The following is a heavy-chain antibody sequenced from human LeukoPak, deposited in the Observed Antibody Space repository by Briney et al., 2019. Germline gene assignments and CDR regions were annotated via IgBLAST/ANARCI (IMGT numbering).Heavy chain of an antibody. CDR2: IYNSGST. D-gene: IGHD3-10*01. Sequence: SETLSLTCTLSGGSISSYYWSWIRQPPGKGLGWIGYIYNSGSTNYNPSLNSRVTISLDTSKNQFSLKLSSVTAADTAVYYCARRITMVRGIFEGVNYYMDVWGKGTTVTISS. V-gene: IGHV4-59*12. J-gene: IGHJ6*03. CDR1: GGSISSYY. CDR3: ARRITMVRGIFEGVNYYMDV.